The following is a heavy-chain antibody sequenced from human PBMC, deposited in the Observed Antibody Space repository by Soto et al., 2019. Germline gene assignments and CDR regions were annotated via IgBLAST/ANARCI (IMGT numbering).Heavy chain of an antibody. CDR2: IYPDDSET. V-gene: IGHV5-51*01. D-gene: IGHD2-15*01. J-gene: IGHJ5*01. CDR1: GYSFTNYW. CDR3: AGAAERSRWQSGYNVFGS. Sequence: PGESLKISCKGSGYSFTNYWIGWVRQMPGKDLEWIGIIYPDDSETRYSPSFQGQVTISADKSINTAYLQWRSLKASDTAIYYCAGAAERSRWQSGYNVFGSWGQGTLVTVSS.